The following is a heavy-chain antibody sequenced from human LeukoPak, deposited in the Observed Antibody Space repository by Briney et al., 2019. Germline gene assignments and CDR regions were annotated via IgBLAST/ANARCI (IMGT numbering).Heavy chain of an antibody. CDR2: ISSSSSTI. CDR3: ARDSVVVPAARSDY. Sequence: PGGSLRLSCAASGFTFSSYSMNWVRQAPGKGLVWVSYISSSSSTIYYADSVKGRFTISRDNAKNSLYLQMNSLRAEDTAVYYCARDSVVVPAARSDYWGQGTLVTVSS. CDR1: GFTFSSYS. J-gene: IGHJ4*02. V-gene: IGHV3-48*01. D-gene: IGHD2-2*01.